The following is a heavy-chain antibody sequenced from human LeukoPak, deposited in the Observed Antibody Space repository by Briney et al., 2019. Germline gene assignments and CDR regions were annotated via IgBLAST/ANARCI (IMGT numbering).Heavy chain of an antibody. J-gene: IGHJ4*02. V-gene: IGHV1-18*01. CDR2: ISAYNGNT. D-gene: IGHD3-10*01. CDR3: ARAGVAGSGRSPSFDY. Sequence: GSVKVSCKASGYTFISYGISWVRQAPGQGLEWMGWISAYNGNTNYAQKLQGRVTMTPDTSTSTAYMGLRSLRSDDTAVYYCARAGVAGSGRSPSFDYWGQGTLVTVSS. CDR1: GYTFISYG.